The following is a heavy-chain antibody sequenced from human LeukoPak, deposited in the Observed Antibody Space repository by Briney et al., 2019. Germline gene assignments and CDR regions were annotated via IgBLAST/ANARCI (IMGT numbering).Heavy chain of an antibody. V-gene: IGHV3-48*01. CDR1: GFTLSNYS. D-gene: IGHD2-15*01. Sequence: GGSLRLSGAASGFTLSNYSMNWVRQAPRTGLEGVSYISSSSSTIYYADSVRGRFTISRDNAKNSLYLQMNSLRAEDTAVYYCARGGGTWAAEYFQHWGQGTLVTVSS. CDR2: ISSSSSTI. CDR3: ARGGGTWAAEYFQH. J-gene: IGHJ1*01.